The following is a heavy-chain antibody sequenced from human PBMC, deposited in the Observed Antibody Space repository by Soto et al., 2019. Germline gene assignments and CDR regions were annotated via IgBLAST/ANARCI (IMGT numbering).Heavy chain of an antibody. CDR3: ARHVGHSSSWYWFDP. CDR1: GYSISSVSL. D-gene: IGHD6-13*01. CDR2: IHYSGST. J-gene: IGHJ5*02. Sequence: SETLSLTCAVSGYSISSVSLWGWIRQPPGKGLEWIGYIHYSGSTYYNPSLQSRVTMSVDTSKNEFSLKLTSVTAMDTAVYYCARHVGHSSSWYWFDPWGQGTLVTVSS. V-gene: IGHV4-28*01.